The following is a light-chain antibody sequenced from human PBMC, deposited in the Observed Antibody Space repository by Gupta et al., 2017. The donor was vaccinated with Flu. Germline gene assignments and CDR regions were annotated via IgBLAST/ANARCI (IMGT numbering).Light chain of an antibody. CDR1: QGLVYSDGNTY. J-gene: IGKJ1*01. CDR3: MQGAHWPWA. V-gene: IGKV2-30*01. CDR2: LVS. Sequence: VTLGKPASISCRSSQGLVYSDGNTYLHWFQERPGQSPRRLIHLVSYRDSGVPDRLSGSGSGTNFTLKISRVEAEDVGVYYCMQGAHWPWAFGQGTKVEIK.